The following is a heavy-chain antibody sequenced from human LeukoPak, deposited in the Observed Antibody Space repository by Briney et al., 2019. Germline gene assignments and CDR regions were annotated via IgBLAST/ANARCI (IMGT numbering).Heavy chain of an antibody. J-gene: IGHJ4*02. D-gene: IGHD6-13*01. CDR2: ISWNGGSI. CDR3: AKGTRIAAAGSFDY. V-gene: IGHV3-9*01. Sequence: GGSLRLSCAASGFTFDDYAMHWVRQAPGKGLEWVSGISWNGGSIGYADSVKGRFTISRDNAKNSLYLQMNSLRAEDTALYYCAKGTRIAAAGSFDYWGQGTLVTVSS. CDR1: GFTFDDYA.